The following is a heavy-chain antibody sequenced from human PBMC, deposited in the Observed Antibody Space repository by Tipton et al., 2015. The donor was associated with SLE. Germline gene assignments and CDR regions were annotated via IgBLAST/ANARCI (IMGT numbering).Heavy chain of an antibody. CDR2: MSYSGST. D-gene: IGHD5-12*01. V-gene: IGHV4-31*03. CDR3: ARGGVGGYDYFDH. J-gene: IGHJ4*02. Sequence: LSLTCTVSGGSISSSSYYWDWIRQPPGKGLEWIGHMSYSGSTYYNPSLKSRITISVDTSKNHFSLKLSSVTAADTAVYYCARGGVGGYDYFDHWGQGTLVTVSS. CDR1: GGSISSSSYY.